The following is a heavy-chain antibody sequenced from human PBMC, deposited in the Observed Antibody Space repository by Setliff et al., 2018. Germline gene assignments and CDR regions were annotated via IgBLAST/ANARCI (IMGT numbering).Heavy chain of an antibody. CDR1: GFTFTDYG. CDR3: ARINFYVSSGHYYAPDY. D-gene: IGHD3-22*01. V-gene: IGHV1-18*01. J-gene: IGHJ4*02. CDR2: INNYNFNT. Sequence: GASVKVSCKSSGFTFTDYGITWVRQVPGQGLEWMGWINNYNFNTQYAQKFQGRVTVTTDTSTTTAYMELRSLRADDTAVYYCARINFYVSSGHYYAPDYWGQGTLVTVSS.